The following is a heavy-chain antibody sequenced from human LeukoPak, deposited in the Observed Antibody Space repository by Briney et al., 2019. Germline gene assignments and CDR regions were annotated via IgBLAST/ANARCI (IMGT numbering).Heavy chain of an antibody. V-gene: IGHV3-30*03. CDR3: VRSQYYFDY. CDR2: ILFDGSEM. CDR1: GFIFNTYG. D-gene: IGHD3-10*01. J-gene: IGHJ4*02. Sequence: GGSLRLSCAASGFIFNTYGMHWVRQAPGKGLEWVAVILFDGSEMYYADSVKGRFTISRDNSKNSLYLQMNSLRVEDTAVYYCVRSQYYFDYWGQGTLVTVSS.